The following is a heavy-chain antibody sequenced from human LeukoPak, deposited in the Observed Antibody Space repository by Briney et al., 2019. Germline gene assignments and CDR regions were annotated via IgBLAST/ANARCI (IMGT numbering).Heavy chain of an antibody. Sequence: EASVKVSCKASGYTFTSYDINWVRQATGQGLEWMGWMNPNSGNTGYAQKFQGRVTITRNTSISTAYMELSSLRSEDTAVYYCAHFHYGSDFIRYFQHWGQGTLVTVSS. CDR1: GYTFTSYD. V-gene: IGHV1-8*03. CDR3: AHFHYGSDFIRYFQH. D-gene: IGHD4-17*01. J-gene: IGHJ1*01. CDR2: MNPNSGNT.